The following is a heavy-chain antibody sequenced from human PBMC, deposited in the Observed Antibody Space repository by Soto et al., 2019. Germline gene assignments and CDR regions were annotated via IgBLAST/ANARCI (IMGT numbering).Heavy chain of an antibody. CDR3: AKGWWNFDY. Sequence: GGSLRLSCAASGLTFSSFAMHWVRQAPGKGLEWVAVISYDGSNQYYADSVKGRFTISRDNSKNTLYLQMNSLRAEDTAVYFCAKGWWNFDYWGLGTLVTVSS. CDR1: GLTFSSFA. CDR2: ISYDGSNQ. D-gene: IGHD2-8*02. V-gene: IGHV3-30*18. J-gene: IGHJ4*02.